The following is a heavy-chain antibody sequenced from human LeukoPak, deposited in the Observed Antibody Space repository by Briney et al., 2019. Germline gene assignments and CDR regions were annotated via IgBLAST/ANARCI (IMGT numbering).Heavy chain of an antibody. CDR1: GFTFSSYW. CDR3: ATMASYSGYDFDY. J-gene: IGHJ4*02. V-gene: IGHV3-74*01. Sequence: PGGSLRLSCAASGFTFSSYWMNWVRQAPGKGLVWVSRIASDGSSTTYADSVKGRFSISRDNAKNTLYLQMNSLRAEDTAVYYCATMASYSGYDFDYWGQGTLVTVSS. CDR2: IASDGSST. D-gene: IGHD5-12*01.